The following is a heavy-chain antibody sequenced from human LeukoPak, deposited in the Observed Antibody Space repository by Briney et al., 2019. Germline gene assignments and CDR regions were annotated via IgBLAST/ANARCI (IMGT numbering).Heavy chain of an antibody. Sequence: GGSLRLSCVASGFTFNNYAMHWVRQAPGKGLEWVSTINGNGAATYYADSFKGRFLISRDDSKSTVYQRMNKLRVEDSGLYYCANGLAASGNFLLRDYYYFIDVWGKGTTVIVS. V-gene: IGHV3-23*01. CDR3: ANGLAASGNFLLRDYYYFIDV. CDR1: GFTFNNYA. CDR2: INGNGAAT. J-gene: IGHJ6*03. D-gene: IGHD1-26*01.